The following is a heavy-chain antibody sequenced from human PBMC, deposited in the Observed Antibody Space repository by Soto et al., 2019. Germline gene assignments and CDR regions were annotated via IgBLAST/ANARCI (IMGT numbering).Heavy chain of an antibody. V-gene: IGHV1-3*01. Sequence: GASVELTCKASGYTFTSYTMRWVRQAPGQRLEWMGWINGGNGNTKYSQKFQGRVTITRDTSKNQFSLKLSSVTAADTAVYYCARVGGSRGYSDPYYFDYRGQGTLVTVSS. CDR1: GYTFTSYT. D-gene: IGHD3-22*01. J-gene: IGHJ4*02. CDR3: ARVGGSRGYSDPYYFDY. CDR2: INGGNGNT.